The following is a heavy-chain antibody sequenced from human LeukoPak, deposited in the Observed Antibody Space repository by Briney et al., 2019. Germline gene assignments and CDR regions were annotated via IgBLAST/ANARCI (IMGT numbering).Heavy chain of an antibody. V-gene: IGHV3-9*01. J-gene: IGHJ4*02. Sequence: PGRSLRLSCAASGFIFDDYAMHWVREAPGKGLEWVSGISWNSNTIGYADSVKGRFTISRDNAKNSLYLQMNSLRAEDTAVYYCARGLGNYYDSSGYCLGYWGQGTLVTVSS. CDR3: ARGLGNYYDSSGYCLGY. CDR1: GFIFDDYA. CDR2: ISWNSNTI. D-gene: IGHD3-22*01.